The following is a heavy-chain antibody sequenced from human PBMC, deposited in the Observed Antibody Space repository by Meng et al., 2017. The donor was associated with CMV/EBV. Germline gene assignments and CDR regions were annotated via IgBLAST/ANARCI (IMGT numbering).Heavy chain of an antibody. CDR3: AKDQEELSYYDFWSATYYGMDV. CDR1: GFTFSSYG. V-gene: IGHV3-23*03. D-gene: IGHD3-3*01. J-gene: IGHJ6*02. CDR2: IYSGGSST. Sequence: GGSLRLSCAASGFTFSSYGMHWVRQAPGKGLEWVSVIYSGGSSTYYADSVKGRFTISRDNSKNTLYLQMNSLRAEDTAVYYCAKDQEELSYYDFWSATYYGMDVWGQGTTVTVSS.